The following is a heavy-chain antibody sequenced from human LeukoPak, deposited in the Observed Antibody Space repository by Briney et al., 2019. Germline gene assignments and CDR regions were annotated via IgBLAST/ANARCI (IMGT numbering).Heavy chain of an antibody. CDR1: GGSFSGYY. CDR3: ARGRASESSGWFSYYFDY. CDR2: INHSGST. Sequence: SETLSLTCAVYGGSFSGYYWSWIRQPPGKGLEWTGEINHSGSTNYNPSLKSRVTISVDTSKNQFSLKLSSVTAADTAVYYCARGRASESSGWFSYYFDYWGQGTLVTVSS. V-gene: IGHV4-34*01. J-gene: IGHJ4*02. D-gene: IGHD6-19*01.